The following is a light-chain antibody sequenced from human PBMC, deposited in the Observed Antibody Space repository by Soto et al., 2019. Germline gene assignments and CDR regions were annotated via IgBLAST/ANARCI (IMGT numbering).Light chain of an antibody. V-gene: IGKV3-15*01. CDR2: AAS. J-gene: IGKJ2*01. CDR1: QSVNNN. CDR3: QQYTDRPPTYT. Sequence: IVMTQSPATLSVSPGERATLSCRASQSVNNNLAWYQQKPGQAPSLLIYAASTRATGTPVRFSGSGSGTEFTHTISSLRPEDFAVYYCQQYTDRPPTYTFGQGTRLEI.